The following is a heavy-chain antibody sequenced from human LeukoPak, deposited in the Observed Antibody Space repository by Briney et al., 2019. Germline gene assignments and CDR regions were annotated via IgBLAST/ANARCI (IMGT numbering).Heavy chain of an antibody. Sequence: GGSLRLSCAASGFTFSSYWMSWVRQAPGKGLEWVANIKQDGSEKYYVDSVKGRFTISRDNAKNSLYLQMNSLRAEDTAVYYCAREQGLYYDFWSGYYFDYWGQGALVTVSS. D-gene: IGHD3-3*01. CDR1: GFTFSSYW. J-gene: IGHJ4*02. V-gene: IGHV3-7*03. CDR2: IKQDGSEK. CDR3: AREQGLYYDFWSGYYFDY.